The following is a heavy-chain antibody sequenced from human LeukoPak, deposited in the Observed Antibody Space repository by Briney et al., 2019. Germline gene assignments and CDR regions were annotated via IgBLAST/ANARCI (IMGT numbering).Heavy chain of an antibody. CDR1: GFSFSSFK. J-gene: IGHJ4*02. Sequence: GGSLKLSGAAPGFSFSSFKMNWVGQAPGKGLDWVSYISSSGTTIYYADSVKGRFTISRDNAKNSLYLQMNSLRAADTAVYYCARVGYSNRWYLDCWGQGTLVTVSS. CDR3: ARVGYSNRWYLDC. D-gene: IGHD6-13*01. CDR2: ISSSGTTI. V-gene: IGHV3-48*03.